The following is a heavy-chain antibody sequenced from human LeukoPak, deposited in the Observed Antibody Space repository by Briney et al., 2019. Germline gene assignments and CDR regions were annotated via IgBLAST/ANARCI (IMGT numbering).Heavy chain of an antibody. Sequence: SVKVSCKASGGTFSSYTISWLLQAPGQGLEWMGRIIPILGIANYAQKFQGRVTITADKSTSTAYMELSSLRSEDTAVYYCARAGAAGSLPVDYWGQGTLVTVSS. V-gene: IGHV1-69*02. CDR2: IIPILGIA. D-gene: IGHD6-13*01. CDR3: ARAGAAGSLPVDY. CDR1: GGTFSSYT. J-gene: IGHJ4*02.